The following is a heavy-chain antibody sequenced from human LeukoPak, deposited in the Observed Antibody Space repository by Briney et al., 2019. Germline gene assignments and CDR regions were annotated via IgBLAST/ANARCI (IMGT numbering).Heavy chain of an antibody. V-gene: IGHV3-72*01. CDR2: IRSGANSYTT. D-gene: IGHD3-16*01. CDR1: GFTFGDYI. Sequence: GGSLRLSYAASGFTFGDYIPDWVRQAPGKGLEWVGRIRSGANSYTTEYAASVKGRFTISRDDSKNSLYLHMNSLKTEDTAVYHCSRDGGEGGNSAFDIWGQGTMVTVSS. CDR3: SRDGGEGGNSAFDI. J-gene: IGHJ3*02.